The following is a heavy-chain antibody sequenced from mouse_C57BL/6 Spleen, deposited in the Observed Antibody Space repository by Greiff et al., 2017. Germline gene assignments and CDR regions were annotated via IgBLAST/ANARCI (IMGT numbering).Heavy chain of an antibody. Sequence: EVKLQESGAELVKPGASVKLSCTASGFNIKDYYMHWVKQRTEQGLEWIGRIDPEDGETKYAPKFQGKATITADTSSNTAYLQRSSLTSEDTAVYYCASITTVLAQLCPFAYWGQGTLVTVSA. D-gene: IGHD1-1*01. V-gene: IGHV14-2*01. J-gene: IGHJ3*01. CDR3: ASITTVLAQLCPFAY. CDR1: GFNIKDYY. CDR2: IDPEDGET.